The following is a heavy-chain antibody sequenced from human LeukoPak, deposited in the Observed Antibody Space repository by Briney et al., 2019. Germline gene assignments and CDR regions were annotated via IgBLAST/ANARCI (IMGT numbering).Heavy chain of an antibody. Sequence: PGGSLRLSCAGSGFTFRNSAMSWVRQAPGKGLEWVSTISGSGVGTYYADSVKGRFTISRDNFKNTLYLQMNSLRAEDTAVYYCAKNNWNDMPFVDDWGQGTLVTVSS. CDR2: ISGSGVGT. V-gene: IGHV3-23*01. CDR3: AKNNWNDMPFVDD. CDR1: GFTFRNSA. D-gene: IGHD1-20*01. J-gene: IGHJ4*02.